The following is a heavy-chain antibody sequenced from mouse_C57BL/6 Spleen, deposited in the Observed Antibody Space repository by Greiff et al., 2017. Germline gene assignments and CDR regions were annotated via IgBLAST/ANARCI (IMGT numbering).Heavy chain of an antibody. CDR3: ARSDYGSSYVYWYFDG. V-gene: IGHV1-26*01. CDR2: INPNNGGT. D-gene: IGHD1-1*01. CDR1: GYTFTDYY. Sequence: EVQLQQSGPELVKPGASVKLSCKASGYTFTDYYMNWVKQSHGKSLEWIGGINPNNGGTSYNQKFKGKATLTVDKSSSTAYMELRSLTSEDSAVYDCARSDYGSSYVYWYFDGWGTGTTVTVSS. J-gene: IGHJ1*03.